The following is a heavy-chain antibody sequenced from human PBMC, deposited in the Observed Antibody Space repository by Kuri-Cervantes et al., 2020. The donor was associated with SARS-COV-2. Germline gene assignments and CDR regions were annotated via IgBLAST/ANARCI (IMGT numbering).Heavy chain of an antibody. V-gene: IGHV2-70*11. Sequence: SGPTLVKPTQTLTLTCTFSGFSLSTSGMCVSWIRQPPGKALEWLARIDWDDDKYYSTSLKTRLTISKDTSKNQVVLTMTNMDPVDTATYYCARIIAVAGTRYFDHWGQGTLVTVSS. J-gene: IGHJ4*02. D-gene: IGHD6-19*01. CDR1: GFSLSTSGMC. CDR3: ARIIAVAGTRYFDH. CDR2: IDWDDDK.